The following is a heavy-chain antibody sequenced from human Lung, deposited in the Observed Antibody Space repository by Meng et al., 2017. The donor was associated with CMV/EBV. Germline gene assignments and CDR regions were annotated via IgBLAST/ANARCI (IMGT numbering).Heavy chain of an antibody. CDR2: INHSGST. V-gene: IGHV4-34*01. Sequence: SETLSLTCAVYGGSFSGYYWSWIRQPPGKGLEWIGEINHSGSTNYNPSLKSRVTISVDTSKNQFSLKLSSVTAADTAVYYCARTTYDFWSGIYYYYYHGMDVWGQGTTVTVSS. CDR1: GGSFSGYY. CDR3: ARTTYDFWSGIYYYYYHGMDV. J-gene: IGHJ6*02. D-gene: IGHD3-3*01.